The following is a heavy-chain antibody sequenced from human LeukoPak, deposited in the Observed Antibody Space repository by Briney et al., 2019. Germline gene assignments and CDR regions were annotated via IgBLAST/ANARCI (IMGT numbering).Heavy chain of an antibody. Sequence: GGSLRLSCAASGFIFSSHEMNWVRQAPGKGLEWVSYISTGGTIIYYADSVMGRFTVSRDNAQNSLYLQMNNLRAEDTAVYYCARHHDYKAAFDYWGQGTLVTVSS. V-gene: IGHV3-48*03. J-gene: IGHJ4*02. CDR2: ISTGGTII. CDR1: GFIFSSHE. D-gene: IGHD4-11*01. CDR3: ARHHDYKAAFDY.